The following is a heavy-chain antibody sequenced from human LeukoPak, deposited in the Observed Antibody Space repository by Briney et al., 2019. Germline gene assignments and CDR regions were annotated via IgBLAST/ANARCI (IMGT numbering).Heavy chain of an antibody. D-gene: IGHD6-6*01. CDR3: ARDLRVYSSSFRLNWFDP. Sequence: GSLRLSCAASGFTFSSYWMSWVRQAPGKGLEWIGSIYYSGSTYYNPSLKSRVTISVDTSKNQFSQKLSSVTAADTAVYYCARDLRVYSSSFRLNWFDPWGQGTLVTVSS. V-gene: IGHV4-39*07. CDR1: GFTFSSYW. J-gene: IGHJ5*02. CDR2: IYYSGST.